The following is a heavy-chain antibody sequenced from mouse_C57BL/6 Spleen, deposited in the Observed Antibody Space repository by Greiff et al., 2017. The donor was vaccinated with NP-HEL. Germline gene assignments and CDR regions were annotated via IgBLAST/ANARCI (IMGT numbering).Heavy chain of an antibody. V-gene: IGHV1-61*01. CDR1: GYTFTSYW. CDR2: IYPSDSET. J-gene: IGHJ3*01. D-gene: IGHD1-1*01. CDR3: ARRDGSSHAWFAY. Sequence: VQLQQPGAELVRPGSSVKLSCKASGYTFTSYWMDWVKQRPGQGLEWIGNIYPSDSETHYNQKFKDKATLTVDKSSSTAYMQLSSLTSEDSAVYYCARRDGSSHAWFAYWGQGTLVTVSA.